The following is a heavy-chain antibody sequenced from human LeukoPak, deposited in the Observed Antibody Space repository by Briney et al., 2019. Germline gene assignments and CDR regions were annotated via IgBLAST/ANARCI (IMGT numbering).Heavy chain of an antibody. J-gene: IGHJ1*01. V-gene: IGHV4-59*01. Sequence: SETLSLTCTVSGGSISSYYWSWIRQPPGKGLEWIGYIYYSGSTNYNPSLKSRVTTSVDTSKNQFSLKLSSVTAADTAVYYCARTTTVSKQWLVQAEYFQHWGQGTLVTVSS. CDR3: ARTTTVSKQWLVQAEYFQH. D-gene: IGHD6-19*01. CDR1: GGSISSYY. CDR2: IYYSGST.